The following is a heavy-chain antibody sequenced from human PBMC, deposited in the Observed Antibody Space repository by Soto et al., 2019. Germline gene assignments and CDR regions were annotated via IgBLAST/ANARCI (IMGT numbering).Heavy chain of an antibody. CDR3: ARAQPHIVVVPAAICWGGACYYYGMDV. CDR2: MNPNSGNT. V-gene: IGHV1-8*01. J-gene: IGHJ6*02. D-gene: IGHD2-2*01. Sequence: GASVKVSCKASGYTFTSYDINWVRQATGQGLEWMGWMNPNSGNTGYAQKFQGRVTMTRNTSISTAYMELSSLRSEDTAVYYCARAQPHIVVVPAAICWGGACYYYGMDVWGQGTTVTVSS. CDR1: GYTFTSYD.